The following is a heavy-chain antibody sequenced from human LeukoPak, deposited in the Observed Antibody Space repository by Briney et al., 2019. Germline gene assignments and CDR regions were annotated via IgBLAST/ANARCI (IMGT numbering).Heavy chain of an antibody. CDR3: ARTITMVRGVIIRHYYYYYMDV. D-gene: IGHD3-10*01. Sequence: ASVKVSCKASGYTFTSYDINWVRQATGQGLEWMGWMNPNSGNTGYAQKFQGRVTMTRNTSISTAYMELSSLRSEDTAVYYCARTITMVRGVIIRHYYYYYMDVWGKGTTVTISS. CDR2: MNPNSGNT. CDR1: GYTFTSYD. J-gene: IGHJ6*03. V-gene: IGHV1-8*01.